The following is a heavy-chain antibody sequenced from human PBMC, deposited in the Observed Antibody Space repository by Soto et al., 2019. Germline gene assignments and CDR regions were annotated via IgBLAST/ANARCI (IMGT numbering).Heavy chain of an antibody. V-gene: IGHV3-23*01. CDR1: GFTFSSYA. CDR2: ISGSGGST. D-gene: IGHD3-10*01. Sequence: EVQLLESGGGLVQPGGSLRLSCAASGFTFSSYAMSWVRQAPGKGLEWVSAISGSGGSTYYADSVKGRFTISRDNSKNTMYLQMNSLRAEDMAVYYCAKLRGESYYGSGVAREGYYYMDVWGKGTTVTVSS. CDR3: AKLRGESYYGSGVAREGYYYMDV. J-gene: IGHJ6*03.